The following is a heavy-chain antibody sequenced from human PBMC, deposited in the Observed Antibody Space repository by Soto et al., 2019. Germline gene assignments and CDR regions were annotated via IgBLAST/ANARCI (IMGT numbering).Heavy chain of an antibody. Sequence: EVQLVETGGGLIQPGGSLKLSCAATGFTVSRSMSWVRQAPGRGLECVSFIYDDGNTYYTDFVKGRFTISRDISKNTLYLQMDSLRVEDTAVYFCARDASGPFDYWGQGTPVTVSS. CDR2: IYDDGNT. V-gene: IGHV3-53*02. CDR1: GFTVSRS. D-gene: IGHD6-25*01. J-gene: IGHJ4*02. CDR3: ARDASGPFDY.